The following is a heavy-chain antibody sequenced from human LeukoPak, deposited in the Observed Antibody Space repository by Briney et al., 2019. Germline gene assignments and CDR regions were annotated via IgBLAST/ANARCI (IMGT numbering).Heavy chain of an antibody. V-gene: IGHV3-74*01. J-gene: IGHJ4*02. CDR2: INSDGSST. D-gene: IGHD3-10*01. Sequence: SGGSLRLSCAVSGFTFSNYWMHWVRQAPGKGLVWVSRINSDGSSTNYADSVKGRFTISRDNTKNTLYLQMNSLSAEDTAVYFCTSVGRPIYDYWGQGTLVTVSS. CDR1: GFTFSNYW. CDR3: TSVGRPIYDY.